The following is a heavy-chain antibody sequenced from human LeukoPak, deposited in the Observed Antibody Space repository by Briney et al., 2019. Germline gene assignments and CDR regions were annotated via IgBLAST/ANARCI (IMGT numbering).Heavy chain of an antibody. V-gene: IGHV5-51*03. D-gene: IGHD2-2*01. CDR1: GYSFTGYW. J-gene: IGHJ4*02. Sequence: GESLKISCKASGYSFTGYWIGWVRQMPGKGLEWMGIIYPGDSDTRYSPSFQGQVTISADKSISTAYLQWSSLKASDTAMYYCARPGYCSSTSCYRLDYWGQGTPVTVSS. CDR2: IYPGDSDT. CDR3: ARPGYCSSTSCYRLDY.